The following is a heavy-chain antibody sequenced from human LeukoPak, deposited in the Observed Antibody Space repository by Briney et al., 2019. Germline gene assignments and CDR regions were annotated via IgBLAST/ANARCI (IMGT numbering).Heavy chain of an antibody. J-gene: IGHJ6*03. D-gene: IGHD3-9*01. V-gene: IGHV4-4*07. CDR3: ARTIMKYYDILTGPLLDSMDV. CDR1: GGSISSYC. Sequence: SETLSLTCTVSGGSISSYCWSWIRQPAGKGLEWIGRIYTSGSTNYNPSLKSRVTMSVDTSKNQFSLKLSSVTAADTAMYYCARTIMKYYDILTGPLLDSMDVWGKGTTVTVSS. CDR2: IYTSGST.